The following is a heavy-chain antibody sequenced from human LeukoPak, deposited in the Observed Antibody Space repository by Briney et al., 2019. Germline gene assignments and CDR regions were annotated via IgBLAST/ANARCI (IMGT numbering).Heavy chain of an antibody. Sequence: GSLTLSCTASGFTFSDYWMHWVRQAPGKELVWVSRTNADGSSTTYADSVKGRFTISRDNAKNTVYLEMNSLRAEDTAVYYCARGMTYYYGSGKFDYWGQGSSVTVSS. V-gene: IGHV3-74*01. J-gene: IGHJ4*02. D-gene: IGHD3-10*01. CDR3: ARGMTYYYGSGKFDY. CDR1: GFTFSDYW. CDR2: TNADGSST.